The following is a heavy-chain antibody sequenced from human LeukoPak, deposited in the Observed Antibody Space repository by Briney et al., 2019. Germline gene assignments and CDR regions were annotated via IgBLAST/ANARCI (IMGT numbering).Heavy chain of an antibody. CDR1: GGSISSDTHH. CDR2: VYYSGST. V-gene: IGHV4-39*01. Sequence: PSETLSLTYTVSGGSISSDTHHWGWIRQPPGKGLQWIGSVYYSGSTYYNPSLRSRVTLSVDTSKDQFSLKLSSVTATDTAMYYCARSGWPLGGFDPWGQGILVTVSS. D-gene: IGHD3-10*01. CDR3: ARSGWPLGGFDP. J-gene: IGHJ5*02.